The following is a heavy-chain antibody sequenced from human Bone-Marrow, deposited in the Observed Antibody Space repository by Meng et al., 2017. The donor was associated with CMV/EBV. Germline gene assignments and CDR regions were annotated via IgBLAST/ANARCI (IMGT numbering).Heavy chain of an antibody. D-gene: IGHD2-2*01. J-gene: IGHJ3*02. Sequence: GGSLRLSCAASGFTFSSYAMSWVHQAPGKGLEWVSYISSSGSTIYYADSVRGRFTISRDNAKNSLYLQMNSLRAEDTAVYYCARGYCSGTSCYGDAFDIWGQGKMVTVSS. CDR2: ISSSGSTI. CDR3: ARGYCSGTSCYGDAFDI. CDR1: GFTFSSYA. V-gene: IGHV3-48*03.